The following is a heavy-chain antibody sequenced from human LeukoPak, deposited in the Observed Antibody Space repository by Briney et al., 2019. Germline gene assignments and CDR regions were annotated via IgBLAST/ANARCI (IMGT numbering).Heavy chain of an antibody. Sequence: SETPSLTCSVSGGSISSDYWSWIRQPAGQGLEWIGRINAYWSTKYNPSLKSRVTISVDTSKNQFSLKLSSVTAADTAVYYCAREPGTFDYPYMDVWGKGTTVTISS. CDR2: INAYWST. V-gene: IGHV4-4*07. J-gene: IGHJ6*03. CDR1: GGSISSDY. CDR3: AREPGTFDYPYMDV. D-gene: IGHD3-16*01.